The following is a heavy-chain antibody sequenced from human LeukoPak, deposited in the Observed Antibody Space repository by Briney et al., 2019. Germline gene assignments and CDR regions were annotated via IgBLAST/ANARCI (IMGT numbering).Heavy chain of an antibody. Sequence: SETLSLTCTVSGGSIGGYYWSWIRQPPGKGLEWIGYINYTGTTNYNPSLKSRVTISVDTSKNQSSLMLSSVTAADTAVYYCARYTVTTGGDAFDIWGQGTMVTVSS. CDR1: GGSIGGYY. D-gene: IGHD4-17*01. CDR3: ARYTVTTGGDAFDI. CDR2: INYTGTT. V-gene: IGHV4-59*08. J-gene: IGHJ3*02.